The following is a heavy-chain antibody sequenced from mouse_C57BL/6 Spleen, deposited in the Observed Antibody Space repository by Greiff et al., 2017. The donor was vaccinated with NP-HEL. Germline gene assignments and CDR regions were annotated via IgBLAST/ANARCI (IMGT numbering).Heavy chain of an antibody. Sequence: VKLVESGAELVKPGASVKMSCKASGYTFTTYPIEWMKQNHGKSLEWIGNFHPYNDDTKYNEKFKGKATLTVEKSSSTVYLELSRLTSDDSAVYYCARGDYGQGSFAYWGQGTLVTVSA. CDR2: FHPYNDDT. V-gene: IGHV1-47*01. CDR1: GYTFTTYP. CDR3: ARGDYGQGSFAY. D-gene: IGHD2-4*01. J-gene: IGHJ3*01.